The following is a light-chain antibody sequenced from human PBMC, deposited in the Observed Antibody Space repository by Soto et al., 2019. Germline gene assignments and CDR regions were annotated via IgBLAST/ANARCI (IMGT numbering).Light chain of an antibody. Sequence: QSALTQPASVSGSPGQSITISCTGTSSDVGSYNLVSWYQQHPGKAPKLMIYEGSKRPSGVSNRFSGSKSGNTASLTISGLQAEDEADYCGCSYAGSSTHVVFGGGTKLTVL. CDR3: CSYAGSSTHVV. V-gene: IGLV2-23*01. CDR2: EGS. J-gene: IGLJ2*01. CDR1: SSDVGSYNL.